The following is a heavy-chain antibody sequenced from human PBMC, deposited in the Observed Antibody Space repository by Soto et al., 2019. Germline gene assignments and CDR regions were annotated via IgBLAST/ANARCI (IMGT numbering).Heavy chain of an antibody. Sequence: QVQLVQSGAEVKKPGSSVKVSCKASGGTFSSYTISWVRQAPGQGLEWMGRIIPILGIANYAQKFQGRVTITADKSTSTANVEVSSLESEDTAVYYGARDEGGDYGSGSYYIAYWGQGTLVTVSS. CDR2: IIPILGIA. CDR3: ARDEGGDYGSGSYYIAY. V-gene: IGHV1-69*08. J-gene: IGHJ4*02. D-gene: IGHD3-10*01. CDR1: GGTFSSYT.